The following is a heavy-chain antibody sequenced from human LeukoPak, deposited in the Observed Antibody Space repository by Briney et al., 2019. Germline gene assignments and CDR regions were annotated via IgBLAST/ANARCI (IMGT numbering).Heavy chain of an antibody. Sequence: ASVKVSCKASGYTFSSYGIRWVRQAPGQGLEWMGWISTYNGHTDYAQKFQGRVTMTTDTSTSTAYMELRSLRFDETAVYYCARGGSGYPFAYWGQGTLVTVSS. CDR2: ISTYNGHT. V-gene: IGHV1-18*01. CDR1: GYTFSSYG. D-gene: IGHD3-22*01. CDR3: ARGGSGYPFAY. J-gene: IGHJ4*02.